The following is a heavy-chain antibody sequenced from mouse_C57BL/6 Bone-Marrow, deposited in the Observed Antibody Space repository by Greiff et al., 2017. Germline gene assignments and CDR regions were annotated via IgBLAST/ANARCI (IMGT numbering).Heavy chain of an antibody. CDR3: ARHPYYGNSYGYFDY. CDR1: GFTFSDYG. D-gene: IGHD1-1*01. CDR2: ISSGSSTI. V-gene: IGHV5-17*01. J-gene: IGHJ2*01. Sequence: EVNVVESGGGLVKPGGSLKLSCAASGFTFSDYGMHWVRQAPEKGLEWVAYISSGSSTIYYADTVKGRFTISRDNAKTTLFLQMTRLRSEDTAMYYCARHPYYGNSYGYFDYWGQGTTLTVSA.